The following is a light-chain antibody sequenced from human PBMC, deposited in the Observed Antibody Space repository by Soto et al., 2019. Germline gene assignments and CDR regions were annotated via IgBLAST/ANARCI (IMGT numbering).Light chain of an antibody. Sequence: QSALTQPASVSGSPGQSITISCTGTSSDVGGYNYVSWYQQHPGKAPKLMIYDVSNRPSGVSNRFSGSKSGNTASLTISGLQAEDEADYYSSPYTSSSTPLYVFGTGTKLTVL. CDR1: SSDVGGYNY. J-gene: IGLJ1*01. CDR3: SPYTSSSTPLYV. V-gene: IGLV2-14*01. CDR2: DVS.